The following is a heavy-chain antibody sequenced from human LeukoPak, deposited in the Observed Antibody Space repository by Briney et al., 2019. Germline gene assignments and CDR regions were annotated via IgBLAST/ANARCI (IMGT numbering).Heavy chain of an antibody. D-gene: IGHD6-19*01. V-gene: IGHV5-51*01. CDR3: ARHGSSGWYYGYYYYGMDV. CDR2: IYPGDSDT. Sequence: PGESLKISCKGSGYNFANYWIGWVRQMPGKGLEWMGIIYPGDSDTRYSPSFQGQVTISADKSISTAYLQWSSLKASDTAMYYCARHGSSGWYYGYYYYGMDVWGQGTTVTVSS. CDR1: GYNFANYW. J-gene: IGHJ6*02.